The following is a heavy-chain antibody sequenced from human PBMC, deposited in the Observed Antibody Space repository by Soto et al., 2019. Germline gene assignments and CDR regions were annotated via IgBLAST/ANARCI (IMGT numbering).Heavy chain of an antibody. CDR1: GGSFSGYY. CDR3: ARGSGEGSSSWGYYYGMDV. J-gene: IGHJ6*02. V-gene: IGHV4-34*01. Sequence: PSETLSLTCAVYGGSFSGYYWSWIRQPPGKGLEWIGEINHSGSTNYNPSLKSRVTISVDTSKNQFSLKLSSVTAADTAVYYCARGSGEGSSSWGYYYGMDVWGQGTTVTVSS. CDR2: INHSGST. D-gene: IGHD6-13*01.